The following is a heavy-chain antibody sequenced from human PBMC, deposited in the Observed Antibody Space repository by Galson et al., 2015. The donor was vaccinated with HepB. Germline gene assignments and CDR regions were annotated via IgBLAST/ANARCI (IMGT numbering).Heavy chain of an antibody. CDR3: TRGGPGDGGNPFGY. Sequence: ETLSLTCAVYGGSVSTYYWSWIRQSPGKGLEWIGEIEHIGGTNYNPSLKSRVTISLDTPRNQFSLKLNSVTAADTAVYFCTRGGPGDGGNPFGYWGQGTPVIVSS. J-gene: IGHJ4*02. D-gene: IGHD4-23*01. CDR2: IEHIGGT. CDR1: GGSVSTYY. V-gene: IGHV4-34*01.